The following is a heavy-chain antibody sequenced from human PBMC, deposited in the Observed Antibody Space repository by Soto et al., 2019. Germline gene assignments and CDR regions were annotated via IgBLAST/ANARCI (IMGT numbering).Heavy chain of an antibody. D-gene: IGHD3-3*01. J-gene: IGHJ6*02. V-gene: IGHV3-48*03. Sequence: GGSLRLSCAASGFTLSSYEMNWVRQAPGKGLEWVSYISSGGNTIYYADSVKGRFTISRDTAKSSLFLQMNSLRAEDTAVYYCTRERPSSDFWSGYSCGMDVWGQGTTVTVSS. CDR2: ISSGGNTI. CDR3: TRERPSSDFWSGYSCGMDV. CDR1: GFTLSSYE.